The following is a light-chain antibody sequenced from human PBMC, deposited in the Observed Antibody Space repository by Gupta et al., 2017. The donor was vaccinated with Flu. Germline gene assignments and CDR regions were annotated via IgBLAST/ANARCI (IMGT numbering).Light chain of an antibody. V-gene: IGKV3-20*01. CDR2: DGS. CDR1: QSVSSSSD. CDR3: HNYGSSPT. J-gene: IGKJ1*01. Sequence: EIVLPTSPCILSLSPGERATLSCRASQSVSSSSDLAWYQQKPGQAPRLLIYDGSNRATGIPDRFSGSGSETDFTITISRLEHEDFAVYYCHNYGSSPTFGQGTKVEIK.